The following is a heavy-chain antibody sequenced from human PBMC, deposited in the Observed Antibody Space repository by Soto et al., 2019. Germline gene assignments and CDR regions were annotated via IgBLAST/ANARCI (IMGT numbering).Heavy chain of an antibody. J-gene: IGHJ6*02. CDR1: GGSISSYY. CDR2: IYYSGST. V-gene: IGHV4-59*01. D-gene: IGHD1-1*01. Sequence: SETLSLTCTVSGGSISSYYWSWIRQPPGKGLEWIGYIYYSGSTNYNPSLKSRVTISVDTSKNQFSLKLSSVTAADTAVYYCARANWNDLYYYGMDVWGQGTTVTVPS. CDR3: ARANWNDLYYYGMDV.